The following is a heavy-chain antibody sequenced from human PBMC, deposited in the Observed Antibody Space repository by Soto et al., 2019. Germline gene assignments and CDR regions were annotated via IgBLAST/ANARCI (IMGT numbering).Heavy chain of an antibody. CDR1: GFSFSSFG. J-gene: IGHJ6*02. D-gene: IGHD2-2*02. CDR2: IWYDGSDK. V-gene: IGHV3-33*01. CDR3: ATLRGFCISTTCYNGVDV. Sequence: QVQLVESGGGVVQPGRSLRLSCAASGFSFSSFGMHWVRQVPGKGLEWGALIWYDGSDKYYADPVKGRFSISRDNSKSTLYLQMNSLRAEDTAVYYCATLRGFCISTTCYNGVDVWGQGTTVTVSS.